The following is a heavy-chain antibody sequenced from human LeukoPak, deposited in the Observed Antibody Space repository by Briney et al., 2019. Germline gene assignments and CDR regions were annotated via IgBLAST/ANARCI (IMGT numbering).Heavy chain of an antibody. CDR3: AGREISYYYDSSGSP. Sequence: GGSLRLSCAASGFTFSSYEMNWVRQAPGKWLEWVSYISSSGSTIYYADSVKGRFTISRDNAKNSLYLQMNSLRAEDTAVYYCAGREISYYYDSSGSPWGQGTLVTVSS. V-gene: IGHV3-48*03. D-gene: IGHD3-22*01. J-gene: IGHJ5*02. CDR2: ISSSGSTI. CDR1: GFTFSSYE.